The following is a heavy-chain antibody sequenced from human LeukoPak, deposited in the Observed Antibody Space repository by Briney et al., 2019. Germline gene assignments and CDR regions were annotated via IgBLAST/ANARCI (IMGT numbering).Heavy chain of an antibody. CDR2: INWNGGST. CDR1: GFTFDDYG. CDR3: ARYSSSNYYYYYMDV. J-gene: IGHJ6*03. D-gene: IGHD6-6*01. Sequence: PGGSLRLSCAASGFTFDDYGMSWVRQAPGKGFEWVSGINWNGGSTGYADSVKGRFTISRDNAKNSLYLQMNSLRAGDTALYYCARYSSSNYYYYYMDVWGKGTTVTVSS. V-gene: IGHV3-20*04.